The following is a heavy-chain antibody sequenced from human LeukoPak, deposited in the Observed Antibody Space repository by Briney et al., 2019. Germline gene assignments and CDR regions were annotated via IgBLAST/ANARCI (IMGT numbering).Heavy chain of an antibody. V-gene: IGHV4-39*01. Sequence: SETLSLTCTVSGGSISTGSFYWGWIRQSPGTGLEWIGSIFYTGKTHYHTSLQSRVTISVGMSQNKFSLSLGSVTAADTALYYCACLDPCYFDRGSCTYYYSMDVWGQGTTVTVSS. CDR1: GGSISTGSFY. CDR2: IFYTGKT. J-gene: IGHJ6*02. D-gene: IGHD3-22*01. CDR3: ACLDPCYFDRGSCTYYYSMDV.